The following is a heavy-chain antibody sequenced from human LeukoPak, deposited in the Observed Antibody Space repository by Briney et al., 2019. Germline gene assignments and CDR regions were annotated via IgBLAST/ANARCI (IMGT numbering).Heavy chain of an antibody. CDR1: GFTVSTKY. CDR2: ICGGST. J-gene: IGHJ3*02. V-gene: IGHV3-53*01. CDR3: ARDHSRSWPYAFDI. D-gene: IGHD6-13*01. Sequence: PGGSLRLSCAASGFTVSTKYMNWVRQAPGKGLEWVSIICGGSTYYADSVKGRFTISRDTSKNTLYLQMNSLRAEDTAVYFCARDHSRSWPYAFDIWGQGTMVTVSS.